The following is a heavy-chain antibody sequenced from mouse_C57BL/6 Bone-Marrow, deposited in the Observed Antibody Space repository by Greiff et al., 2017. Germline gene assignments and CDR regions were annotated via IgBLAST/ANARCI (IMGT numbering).Heavy chain of an antibody. D-gene: IGHD1-2*01. CDR1: GFTFSSYG. Sequence: VQGVESGGDLVKPGGSLKLSCAASGFTFSSYGMSWVRQTPDKRLEWVATISSGGSYTYYPDSVKGRFTISRDNAKNTLYLQMSSLKSEDTAMYYCAGYSRRDWYFDVWGTGTTVTVSS. V-gene: IGHV5-6*01. CDR3: AGYSRRDWYFDV. J-gene: IGHJ1*03. CDR2: ISSGGSYT.